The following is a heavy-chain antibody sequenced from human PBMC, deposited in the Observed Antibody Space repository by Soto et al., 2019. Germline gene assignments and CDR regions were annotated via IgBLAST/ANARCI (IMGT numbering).Heavy chain of an antibody. Sequence: SVNVSCKASGGTFSSYRINWVRQAPGQGLEWVGGIVPIYRTADYAQKFQGRVTITADESARTAYMEPRSLKSQDTAVYYCARDSGAKLSSSWGQGTLVTVSS. D-gene: IGHD6-13*01. V-gene: IGHV1-69*13. CDR3: ARDSGAKLSSS. CDR2: IVPIYRTA. J-gene: IGHJ4*02. CDR1: GGTFSSYR.